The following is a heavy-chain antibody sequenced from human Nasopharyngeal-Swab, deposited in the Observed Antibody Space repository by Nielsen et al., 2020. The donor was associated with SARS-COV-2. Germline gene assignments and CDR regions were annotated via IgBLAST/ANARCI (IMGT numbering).Heavy chain of an antibody. J-gene: IGHJ4*02. Sequence: ASVKVSCKASGYTFTSYGISWVRQAPGQGLEWLGWIGGYSGNTNYAQKVQGRVTMTRDTSTTTAYMELRSLRSDDTALYYCARDLPRITIFGVVDYWGQGTLVTVSS. CDR1: GYTFTSYG. D-gene: IGHD3-3*01. V-gene: IGHV1-18*01. CDR2: IGGYSGNT. CDR3: ARDLPRITIFGVVDY.